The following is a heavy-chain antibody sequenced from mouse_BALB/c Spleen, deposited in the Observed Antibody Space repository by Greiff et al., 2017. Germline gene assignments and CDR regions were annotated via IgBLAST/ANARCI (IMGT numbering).Heavy chain of an antibody. CDR3: NAFYYRSALQGLAY. CDR2: IDPENGDT. J-gene: IGHJ3*01. Sequence: VQLQQSGAELVRSGASVKLSCTASGFNIKDYYMHWVKQRPEQGLEWIGWIDPENGDTEYATKFQGKATMTADTSSNTDYLQLSSLTSEDTAVYYCNAFYYRSALQGLAYWGQGTLVTVSA. V-gene: IGHV14-4*02. CDR1: GFNIKDYY. D-gene: IGHD1-1*01.